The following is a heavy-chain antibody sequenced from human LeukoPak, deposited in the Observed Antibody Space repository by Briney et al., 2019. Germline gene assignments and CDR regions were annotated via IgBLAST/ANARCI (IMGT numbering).Heavy chain of an antibody. CDR2: TYYRSKWFI. CDR3: ARDKVLNGFDI. Sequence: SQTLSLICAISGDSVSSNTGIWNWVRQSPSRGLEWLGRTYYRSKWFIDYALSVKGRMTINPDTSKNQFSLQLNSVTPEDTAVYYCARDKVLNGFDIWGQGTMVTVSS. V-gene: IGHV6-1*01. J-gene: IGHJ3*02. CDR1: GDSVSSNTGI. D-gene: IGHD2-8*02.